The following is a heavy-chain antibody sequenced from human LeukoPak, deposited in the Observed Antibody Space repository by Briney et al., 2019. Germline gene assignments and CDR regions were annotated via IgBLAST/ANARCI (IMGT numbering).Heavy chain of an antibody. CDR3: ARVLGWNYCLDY. CDR1: GFTFDDYG. D-gene: IGHD1-7*01. Sequence: PGGSLRLSCAASGFTFDDYGMSWVRQAPGKGLEWVSGINWNGGSTGYADSVKGRFTTSRDNAKNSLYLQMNSLRAEDTALYYCARVLGWNYCLDYWGQGTLVTVSS. J-gene: IGHJ4*02. V-gene: IGHV3-20*04. CDR2: INWNGGST.